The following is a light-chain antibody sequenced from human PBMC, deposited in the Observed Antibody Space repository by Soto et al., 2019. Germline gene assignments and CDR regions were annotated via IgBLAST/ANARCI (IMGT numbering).Light chain of an antibody. CDR2: GAS. J-gene: IGKJ1*01. CDR3: QQYGSSTWT. V-gene: IGKV3-20*01. Sequence: EIVLTQSPGTLSLSPGERATLSCRASQSVSSSHLAWYQQKPGQAPRLLIYGASSRATGIPDRFSGRGSGTDFTLTISRLEPEDFAVYYCQQYGSSTWTFGQGTKVEMK. CDR1: QSVSSSH.